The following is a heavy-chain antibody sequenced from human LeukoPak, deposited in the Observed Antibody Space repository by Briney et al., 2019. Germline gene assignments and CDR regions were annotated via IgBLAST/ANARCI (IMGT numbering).Heavy chain of an antibody. Sequence: SETLSLTCTVSGGSISSSSYYWGWIRQPPGKGLEWIGSIYYSGSTYYNPSLKSRVTISVDTSKNQFSLKLSSVTAADTAVYYCARPAPHYDMLTGYIRDYWGQGTLVTVSS. CDR3: ARPAPHYDMLTGYIRDY. CDR1: GGSISSSSYY. J-gene: IGHJ4*02. V-gene: IGHV4-39*01. CDR2: IYYSGST. D-gene: IGHD3-9*01.